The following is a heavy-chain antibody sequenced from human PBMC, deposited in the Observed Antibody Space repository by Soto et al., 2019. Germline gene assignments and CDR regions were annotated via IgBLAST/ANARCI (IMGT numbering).Heavy chain of an antibody. Sequence: QITLNESGPTVVRPTETLTLTCRFSGFSLTTSGVGVGWIRQSPGKAPEWLALIYWDDDKRYSASLKSRLTITKGTSKNQVVLPVSDLDPTDTATYYCAHRVLRTVFGLVTTTAIYFDFWGQGTPVAVSS. J-gene: IGHJ4*02. CDR3: AHRVLRTVFGLVTTTAIYFDF. V-gene: IGHV2-5*02. CDR2: IYWDDDK. CDR1: GFSLTTSGVG. D-gene: IGHD3-3*01.